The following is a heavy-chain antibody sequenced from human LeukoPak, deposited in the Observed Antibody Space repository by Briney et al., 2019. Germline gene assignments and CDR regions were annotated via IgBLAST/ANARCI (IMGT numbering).Heavy chain of an antibody. CDR1: GGSFSGYY. Sequence: SETLSLTCAVYGGSFSGYYWSWIRQPPGKGLEWIGEINHSGSTNYNPSLKSRVTISVDTSKNQFSLKLSSVTAADTAVYYCARGEVVVTASMGYFDYWGQGTLVTVSS. D-gene: IGHD2-21*02. V-gene: IGHV4-34*01. CDR2: INHSGST. CDR3: ARGEVVVTASMGYFDY. J-gene: IGHJ4*02.